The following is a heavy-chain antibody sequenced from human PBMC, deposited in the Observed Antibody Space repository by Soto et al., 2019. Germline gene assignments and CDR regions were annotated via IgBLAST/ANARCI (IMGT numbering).Heavy chain of an antibody. CDR3: ARARGIEVAGTGYYSYRMDV. CDR1: GDSVSSNSAA. CDR2: TYYRSKWYN. D-gene: IGHD6-19*01. J-gene: IGHJ6*02. V-gene: IGHV6-1*01. Sequence: SQTLSLTCAISGDSVSSNSAAWNWIRQSPSRGLEWLGRTYYRSKWYNDYAVSVKSRITINPDTSKNQFSLQLNSVTPEDTAVYYCARARGIEVAGTGYYSYRMDVWGQGTRVTVSS.